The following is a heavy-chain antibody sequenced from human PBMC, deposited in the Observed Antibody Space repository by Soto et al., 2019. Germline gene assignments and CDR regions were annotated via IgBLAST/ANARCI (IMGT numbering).Heavy chain of an antibody. V-gene: IGHV4-39*01. Sequence: SSETLSLTCTVSGDSITSTSYYWGWIRQPSGKGLEWIGCIHYSGSTYYNPSLRSRVTSSVDTSKNQFSLKVSSVTAADTAVYYCARRLFSSTWPSYFDYWGEGTLVIVSS. D-gene: IGHD6-13*01. CDR1: GDSITSTSYY. CDR3: ARRLFSSTWPSYFDY. CDR2: IHYSGST. J-gene: IGHJ4*02.